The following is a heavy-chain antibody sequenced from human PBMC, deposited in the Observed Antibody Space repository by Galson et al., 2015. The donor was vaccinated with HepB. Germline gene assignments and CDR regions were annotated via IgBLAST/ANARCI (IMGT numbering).Heavy chain of an antibody. D-gene: IGHD2-15*01. CDR1: GYNFITSA. V-gene: IGHV1-3*01. CDR3: ANSIRNYFDY. Sequence: SVKVSCKASGYNFITSAMQWARQAPGQRLEWMGWINAGNGNTRYSQKFQGRVTITRDTSASTVYLELSSLRSEDTAVYSCANSIRNYFDYWGQGTLVTVSS. CDR2: INAGNGNT. J-gene: IGHJ4*02.